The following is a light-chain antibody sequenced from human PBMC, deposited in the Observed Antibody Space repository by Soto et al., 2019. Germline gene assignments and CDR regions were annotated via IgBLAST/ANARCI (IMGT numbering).Light chain of an antibody. CDR2: EVN. CDR3: SSYPGSNNLV. Sequence: QSALTQPPSASGSPGQSVTISCTGTGSDVGGYNFVSWYQHHPGKAPKLMIYEVNKRPSGVPDRFSGSKSGNTASLTVSGLQVEDEADYYCSSYPGSNNLVVGTGTKLTVL. V-gene: IGLV2-8*01. J-gene: IGLJ1*01. CDR1: GSDVGGYNF.